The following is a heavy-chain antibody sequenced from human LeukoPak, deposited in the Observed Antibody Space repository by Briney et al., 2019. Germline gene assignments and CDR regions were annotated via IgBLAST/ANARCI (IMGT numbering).Heavy chain of an antibody. Sequence: GGSLRLSCAASGFTFSSYSMNWVRQAPGKGLEWGSSITSSTDYIYYADSVKGRFTISRDNTKNSAYLQMNSLRAEDTAVYYCARDWPSNYYPMDVWGHGTTVTVSS. CDR3: ARDWPSNYYPMDV. D-gene: IGHD6-6*01. J-gene: IGHJ6*02. CDR1: GFTFSSYS. CDR2: ITSSTDYI. V-gene: IGHV3-21*01.